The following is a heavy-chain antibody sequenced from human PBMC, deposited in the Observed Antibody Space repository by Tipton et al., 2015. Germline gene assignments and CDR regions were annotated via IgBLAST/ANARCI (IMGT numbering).Heavy chain of an antibody. D-gene: IGHD5-12*01. V-gene: IGHV3-23*01. CDR3: ARGLGFLVGH. CDR2: ISTSGGNT. Sequence: GSLRLSCAASGFTFNNYAMSWVRQAPGKGLEWVSAISTSGGNTYHADSVKGRFTISRDNAKNSLYLQMNSLRVDDTAVYYCARGLGFLVGHWGRGTLVTVSS. CDR1: GFTFNNYA. J-gene: IGHJ4*02.